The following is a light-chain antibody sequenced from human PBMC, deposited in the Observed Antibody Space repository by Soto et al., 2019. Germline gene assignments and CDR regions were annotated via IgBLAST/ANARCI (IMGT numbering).Light chain of an antibody. Sequence: QSALTQPASLSGSPGQSITISCTGTSSDIGFYNYVSWYQQHPGKVPKLLIYEVTKRPSGVPDRFSGSKSGNTASLTVSGLQAEDEADYYCSSYAGTHNHPVFGTGTKATVL. CDR2: EVT. J-gene: IGLJ1*01. V-gene: IGLV2-8*01. CDR1: SSDIGFYNY. CDR3: SSYAGTHNHPV.